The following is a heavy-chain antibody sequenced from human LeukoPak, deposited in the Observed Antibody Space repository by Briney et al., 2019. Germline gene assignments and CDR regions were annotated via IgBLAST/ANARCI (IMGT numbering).Heavy chain of an antibody. V-gene: IGHV4-30-2*06. D-gene: IGHD1-26*01. CDR1: GASVSSGGYY. CDR2: MYHTGST. Sequence: SQTLSLTCTVSGASVSSGGYYWSWIRQSPGKGLEWIGYMYHTGSTYYNPSLKGRVTISLDRSKNQFSLKLSSVTAADTAMYYCARDLGYGSVVTGKFDPWGQGTLVTVSS. J-gene: IGHJ5*02. CDR3: ARDLGYGSVVTGKFDP.